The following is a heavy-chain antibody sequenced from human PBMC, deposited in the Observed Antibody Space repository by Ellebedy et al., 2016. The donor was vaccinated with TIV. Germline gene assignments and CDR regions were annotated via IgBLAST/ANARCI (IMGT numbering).Heavy chain of an antibody. CDR2: IYPGDSDT. CDR1: GYSFTTYW. D-gene: IGHD4/OR15-4a*01. Sequence: GESLKISXKTSGYSFTTYWIGWVRQMPGKGLEWMGVIYPGDSDTRYSPSFQGRVTISADKSISTAYLQWSSLKASDTAMYYCARHGADPEFDFWGQGTLVTVSS. V-gene: IGHV5-51*01. J-gene: IGHJ4*02. CDR3: ARHGADPEFDF.